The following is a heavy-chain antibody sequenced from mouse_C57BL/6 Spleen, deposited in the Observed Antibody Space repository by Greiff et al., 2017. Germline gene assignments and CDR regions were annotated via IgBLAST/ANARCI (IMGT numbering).Heavy chain of an antibody. J-gene: IGHJ4*01. Sequence: EVMLVESGGGLVKPGGSLKLSCAASGFTFSDYGMHWVRQAPETGLEWVAYISSGSSTIYYADTVKGRFTISRDNAKNTLFLQMTSLRSEDTAMYYCARDGNYRYYYAMDYWGQGASVTVTS. V-gene: IGHV5-17*01. CDR1: GFTFSDYG. CDR2: ISSGSSTI. D-gene: IGHD2-1*01. CDR3: ARDGNYRYYYAMDY.